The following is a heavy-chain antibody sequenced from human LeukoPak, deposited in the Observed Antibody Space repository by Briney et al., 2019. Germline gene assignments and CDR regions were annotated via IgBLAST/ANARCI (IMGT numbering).Heavy chain of an antibody. J-gene: IGHJ6*02. Sequence: GGSLRLSCAASGFTFSSYAMSWVRQAPGKGLEWVGRIKSKTDGGTTDYAAPVKGRFSISRDDSENALYLQMNSLKTEDTAVYYCTTVGGIAGSIWVGESPTNYYYGMDVWGQGTTVTVSS. CDR3: TTVGGIAGSIWVGESPTNYYYGMDV. V-gene: IGHV3-15*01. CDR1: GFTFSSYA. D-gene: IGHD3-10*01. CDR2: IKSKTDGGTT.